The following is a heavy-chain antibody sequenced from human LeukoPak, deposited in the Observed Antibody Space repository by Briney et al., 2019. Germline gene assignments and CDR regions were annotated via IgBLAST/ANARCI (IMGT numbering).Heavy chain of an antibody. Sequence: PGGSLRLPCAASGFDFSTYAMSWVRQAPGKGLEWVSGISGSGDTTYYADSVKGRFTISRDNSKNMLYLQIKSLGAEDTAIYYCAKLDGSGAGSSRPPIDYWGQGSLVTVSS. J-gene: IGHJ4*02. V-gene: IGHV3-23*01. D-gene: IGHD3-10*01. CDR2: ISGSGDTT. CDR3: AKLDGSGAGSSRPPIDY. CDR1: GFDFSTYA.